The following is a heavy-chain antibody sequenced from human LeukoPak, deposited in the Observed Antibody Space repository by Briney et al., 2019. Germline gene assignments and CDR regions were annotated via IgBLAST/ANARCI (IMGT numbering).Heavy chain of an antibody. CDR1: GFTFSSYA. CDR3: ARDYGGRMDV. J-gene: IGHJ6*04. CDR2: IYSGGST. Sequence: GGSLRLSCAASGFTFSSYAMSWVRQAPGKGLECVSVIYSGGSTYYADSVKGRFTISRGNSKNTLYLQMNSLRAEDTAVYYCARDYGGRMDVWGKGTTVTISS. V-gene: IGHV3-66*01. D-gene: IGHD4-23*01.